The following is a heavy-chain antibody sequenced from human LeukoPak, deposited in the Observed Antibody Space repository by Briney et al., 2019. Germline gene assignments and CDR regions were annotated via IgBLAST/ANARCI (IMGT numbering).Heavy chain of an antibody. CDR1: GGSFSGYY. CDR2: INHSGST. CDR3: ARVAQIVDFYPYYYYMDA. Sequence: SETLSLTCAVYGGSFSGYYWSWIRQPPGKGLEWIGEINHSGSTNYNPSLKSRVTISVDTSKNQFSLKLSSVTAADTAVYYCARVAQIVDFYPYYYYMDAWGKGTTVTVSS. J-gene: IGHJ6*03. D-gene: IGHD3-3*01. V-gene: IGHV4-34*01.